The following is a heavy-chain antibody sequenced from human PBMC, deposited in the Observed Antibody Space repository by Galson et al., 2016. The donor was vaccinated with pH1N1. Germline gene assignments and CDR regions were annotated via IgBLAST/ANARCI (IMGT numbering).Heavy chain of an antibody. D-gene: IGHD3-16*01. Sequence: SETLSLTCAVNGGPFSAFFWTWIRQPPGKGLEWIGETNHGGTSNYNPSLKSRVTIPVDMTKNQFTLKLRSVTAADTAVYYCARVGLGGPFDSWGQGTPVTVSS. CDR1: GGPFSAFF. CDR2: TNHGGTS. CDR3: ARVGLGGPFDS. J-gene: IGHJ4*02. V-gene: IGHV4-34*01.